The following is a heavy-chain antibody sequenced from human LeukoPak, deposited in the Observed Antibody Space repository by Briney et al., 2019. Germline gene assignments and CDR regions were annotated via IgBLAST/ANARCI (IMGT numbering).Heavy chain of an antibody. J-gene: IGHJ6*02. V-gene: IGHV4-34*01. D-gene: IGHD5-12*01. CDR3: ASSEATTTPPPYGMDV. Sequence: SETLSLTCAVYGGSFSGYYWSWIRQPPGKGLEWIGEINHSGSTNYNPSLKSRVTISVDMSKNQFSLKLNSVTAADTAVYYCASSEATTTPPPYGMDVWGQGTTVTVSS. CDR1: GGSFSGYY. CDR2: INHSGST.